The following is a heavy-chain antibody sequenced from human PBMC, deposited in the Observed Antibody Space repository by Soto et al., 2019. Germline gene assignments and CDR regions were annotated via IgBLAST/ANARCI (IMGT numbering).Heavy chain of an antibody. Sequence: SETLSLTCTVSGGSISSSSYYWGWIRQPPGKGLEWIGSIYYSGSTYYNPSLKSRVTISVDTSKNQFSLKLSSVTAADTAVYYCARRRDQLLPYYYYGMDVWGQGTTVTVSS. CDR3: ARRRDQLLPYYYYGMDV. J-gene: IGHJ6*02. CDR1: GGSISSSSYY. D-gene: IGHD2-2*01. CDR2: IYYSGST. V-gene: IGHV4-39*01.